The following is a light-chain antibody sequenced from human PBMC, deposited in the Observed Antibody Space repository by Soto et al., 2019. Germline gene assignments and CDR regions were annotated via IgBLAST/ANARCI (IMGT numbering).Light chain of an antibody. Sequence: EIVLTQSPGTLSVSPGERATLSCRARQSVSSNLAWYQQKPGQTPRLLIYGASNRATGIPDRFSGSGSGTDFTLTISRLEPEDFAVYYCQQRSVWPITFGQGTRLEIK. J-gene: IGKJ5*01. V-gene: IGKV3-11*01. CDR2: GAS. CDR1: QSVSSN. CDR3: QQRSVWPIT.